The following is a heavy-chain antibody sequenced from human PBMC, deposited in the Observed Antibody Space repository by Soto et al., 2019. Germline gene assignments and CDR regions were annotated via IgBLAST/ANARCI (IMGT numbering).Heavy chain of an antibody. D-gene: IGHD1-7*01. V-gene: IGHV4-38-2*01. CDR3: ARVGLPAQQADY. Sequence: PSETLSLTCAVSGYSISSGYYWGWIRQPPGKGLEWIGSIYHSGSTYYNPSLKSRVTISVDTSKNQFSLKLSSVTAADTAVYYCARVGLPAQQADYWGQGTLVTVAS. J-gene: IGHJ4*02. CDR1: GYSISSGYY. CDR2: IYHSGST.